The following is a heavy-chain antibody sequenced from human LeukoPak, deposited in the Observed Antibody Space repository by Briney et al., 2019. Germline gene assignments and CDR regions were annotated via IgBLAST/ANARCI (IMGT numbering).Heavy chain of an antibody. D-gene: IGHD3-10*01. J-gene: IGHJ4*02. V-gene: IGHV3-23*01. CDR2: ISGSGDST. CDR1: GFTFSSYA. CDR3: ARWLLLFGEPQGGFDS. Sequence: GGSLRLSCAASGFTFSSYAMNWVRQAPGKGLEWVSGISGSGDSTYFADSVKGRFTISRDNSKNTLFLQMNRLRAEDTAVYYCARWLLLFGEPQGGFDSWGQGTLVTVSS.